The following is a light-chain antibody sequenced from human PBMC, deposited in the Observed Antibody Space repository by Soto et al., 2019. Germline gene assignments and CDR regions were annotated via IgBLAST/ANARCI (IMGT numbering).Light chain of an antibody. Sequence: DIVMTQSPDSLAVSLGERGTINCKSSQSVLYSSNNKNYLAWYQQRPGQPPNLLIYWASTRESGVPDRFSGSGSGTDFTLTISSLQAEDVAIYYCQQYFSFPWTFGQGTKVEIK. V-gene: IGKV4-1*01. CDR2: WAS. CDR1: QSVLYSSNNKNY. J-gene: IGKJ1*01. CDR3: QQYFSFPWT.